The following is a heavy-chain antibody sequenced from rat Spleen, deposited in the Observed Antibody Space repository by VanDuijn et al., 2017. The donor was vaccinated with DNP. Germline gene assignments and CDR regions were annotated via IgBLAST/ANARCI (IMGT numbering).Heavy chain of an antibody. CDR3: ARHGNNHY. D-gene: IGHD1-10*01. Sequence: EVQLVESGGDLVQPGRSLKLSCAASGFTFSFYGMAWVRQAPKTGLEWVASVDYEGSSTYYGDSVKGRFTVSRDNAKSSLYLQMDSLRSEDTATYYCARHGNNHYWGQGVMVTVSS. CDR2: VDYEGSST. J-gene: IGHJ2*01. V-gene: IGHV5-22*01. CDR1: GFTFSFYG.